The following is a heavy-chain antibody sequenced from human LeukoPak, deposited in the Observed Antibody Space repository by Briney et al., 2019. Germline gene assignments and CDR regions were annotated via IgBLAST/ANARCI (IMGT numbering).Heavy chain of an antibody. D-gene: IGHD2-2*01. V-gene: IGHV3-11*06. CDR1: GFTFSDYY. CDR2: ISTSSYT. J-gene: IGHJ5*02. CDR3: ARAFRYCSSTSCYLDP. Sequence: GGSLRLSCAASGFTFSDYYMRWIRQAPGKGLEWVSYISTSSYTNYADSVKGRFAISRDNAKNSLYLQMNSLRAEDTAVYYCARAFRYCSSTSCYLDPWGQGTLVTVSS.